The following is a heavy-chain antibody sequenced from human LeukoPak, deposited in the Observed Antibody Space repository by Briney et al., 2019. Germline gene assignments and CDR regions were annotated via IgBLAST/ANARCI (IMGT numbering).Heavy chain of an antibody. D-gene: IGHD3-3*01. CDR1: GGSFSGYY. CDR2: INHSGST. J-gene: IGHJ4*02. Sequence: SETLSLTCAVSGGSFSGYYWSWIRQPPGKGLEWIGEINHSGSTNYNPSLTRRVTMSVVTTKNQLSLKLSSVAAADTAVYYCARSHTPRHSLAIFGVVKSSRGYYFDYWGQGTLVTVSS. CDR3: ARSHTPRHSLAIFGVVKSSRGYYFDY. V-gene: IGHV4-34*01.